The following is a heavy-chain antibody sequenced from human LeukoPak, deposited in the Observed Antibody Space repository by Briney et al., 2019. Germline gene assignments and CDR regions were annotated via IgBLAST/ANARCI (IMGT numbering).Heavy chain of an antibody. CDR1: GFTLSGSA. Sequence: GGSLRLSCAASGFTLSGSALHWVRQACGKGLEWAGRIRSTANGYATAYAASVKGRFTISRDDSKGIAYLQMNSLKTEDTAVYYCTRDQTPYYWGQGTLVTVSS. V-gene: IGHV3-73*01. J-gene: IGHJ4*02. CDR2: IRSTANGYAT. CDR3: TRDQTPYY.